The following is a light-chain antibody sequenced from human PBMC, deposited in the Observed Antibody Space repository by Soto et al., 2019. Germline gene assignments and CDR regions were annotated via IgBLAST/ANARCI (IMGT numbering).Light chain of an antibody. CDR2: ATS. J-gene: IGKJ1*01. Sequence: TQSPGTLSLSPGERATLSCRAVQSVTSTYMAWYQQKPGQAPRLLIYATSFRATGIPDRFSGSGSGTDFTLTISRLEPEDFAVYYCQQYGSLWTFGQGTKV. V-gene: IGKV3-20*01. CDR3: QQYGSLWT. CDR1: QSVTSTY.